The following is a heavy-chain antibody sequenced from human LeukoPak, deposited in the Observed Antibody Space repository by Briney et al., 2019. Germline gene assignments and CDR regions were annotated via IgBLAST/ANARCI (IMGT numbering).Heavy chain of an antibody. Sequence: SETLSLTCTVSGGSISSYYWSWIRQPPGKGLEWIGYIYYSGSTNYNPSLKSRVTISVDTSKNQFSLKLSSVTAADTAVYYCARGASPTTVTTPRAFDYWGQGTLVTVSS. CDR1: GGSISSYY. J-gene: IGHJ4*02. CDR3: ARGASPTTVTTPRAFDY. D-gene: IGHD4-17*01. V-gene: IGHV4-59*01. CDR2: IYYSGST.